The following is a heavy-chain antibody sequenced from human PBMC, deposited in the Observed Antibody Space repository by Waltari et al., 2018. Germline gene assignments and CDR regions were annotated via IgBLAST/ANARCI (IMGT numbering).Heavy chain of an antibody. CDR1: GFTFSSYS. CDR3: ARAMSGSSLYFDL. Sequence: EVQLVESGGGLVKPGGSLRLSCAASGFTFSSYSMNWVRQAPGKGLEWVSSSSSSSSYIYYADSVKGRFTISRDNAKNSLYLQMNSLRAEDTAVYYCARAMSGSSLYFDLWGRGTLVTVSS. CDR2: SSSSSSYI. V-gene: IGHV3-21*01. D-gene: IGHD1-26*01. J-gene: IGHJ2*01.